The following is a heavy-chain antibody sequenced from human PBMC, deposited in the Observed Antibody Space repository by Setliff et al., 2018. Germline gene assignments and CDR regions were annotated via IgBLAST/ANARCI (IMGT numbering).Heavy chain of an antibody. V-gene: IGHV3-23*03. J-gene: IGHJ6*03. CDR3: AKDLGDDGHYYYYMDV. D-gene: IGHD4-17*01. Sequence: PGGSLRLSCAASGFTFNNYAMSWVRQAPGKRLGWVSVVYRGGSTTFYADSVKGRFTISRDDSKNTLYLQMNSLTVDDTAVYYCAKDLGDDGHYYYYMDVWGKGTTVTVSS. CDR1: GFTFNNYA. CDR2: VYRGGSTT.